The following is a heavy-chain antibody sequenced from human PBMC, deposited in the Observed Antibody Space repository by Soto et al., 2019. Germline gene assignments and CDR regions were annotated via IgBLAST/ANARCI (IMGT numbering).Heavy chain of an antibody. CDR3: AREPSYGAVDY. CDR2: IYTSGST. Sequence: PSETLSLTCSVSGASVSDKTFYWSWIRQPAGKGLEWIGRIYTSGSTNYNPSLKSRVTMSVDTSKNQFSLKLSSVTAADTAVYYCAREPSYGAVDYWGQGTLVTVSS. CDR1: GASVSDKTFY. D-gene: IGHD4-17*01. V-gene: IGHV4-4*07. J-gene: IGHJ4*02.